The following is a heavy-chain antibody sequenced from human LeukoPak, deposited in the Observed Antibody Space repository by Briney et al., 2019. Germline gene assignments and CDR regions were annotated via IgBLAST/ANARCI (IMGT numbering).Heavy chain of an antibody. J-gene: IGHJ4*02. V-gene: IGHV3-23*01. CDR3: AKERITMIVVVIKAGGSFDY. Sequence: PGGSLRLSCAASGFTFSSYAMSWVRQAPGKGLEWVSAISGSGGSTYYADSVKGRFTISRDNSKNTLYLQMNSLRAEDTAVYYCAKERITMIVVVIKAGGSFDYWGQGTLVTVSS. CDR2: ISGSGGST. CDR1: GFTFSSYA. D-gene: IGHD3-22*01.